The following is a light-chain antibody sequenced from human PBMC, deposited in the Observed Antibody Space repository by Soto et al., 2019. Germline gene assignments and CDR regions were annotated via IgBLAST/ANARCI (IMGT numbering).Light chain of an antibody. V-gene: IGLV2-14*01. CDR3: SSYTSRVV. Sequence: QSALTQPASVSGSPGQSITISCTGTSSDVGGYNYVSWYQQHPGKAPKLMIYDASNRPSGVSNRFSGSKSGNTASLTISGLQAEDEADYYCSSYTSRVVFGGGTKLTVL. CDR1: SSDVGGYNY. J-gene: IGLJ2*01. CDR2: DAS.